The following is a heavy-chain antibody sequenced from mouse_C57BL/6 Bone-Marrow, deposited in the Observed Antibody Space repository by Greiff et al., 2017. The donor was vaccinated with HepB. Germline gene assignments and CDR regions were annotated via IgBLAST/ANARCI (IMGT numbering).Heavy chain of an antibody. D-gene: IGHD2-4*01. J-gene: IGHJ3*01. Sequence: QVQLQQPGAELVMPGASVKLSCKASGYTFTSYWMHWVKQRPGQGLEWIGEIDPSDSYTNYNQKFKGKSTLTVDKSSSTAYMQLSSLTSEDSAVYYCAREGIYYDYDGAWFAYWGQGTLVTVSA. V-gene: IGHV1-69*01. CDR3: AREGIYYDYDGAWFAY. CDR2: IDPSDSYT. CDR1: GYTFTSYW.